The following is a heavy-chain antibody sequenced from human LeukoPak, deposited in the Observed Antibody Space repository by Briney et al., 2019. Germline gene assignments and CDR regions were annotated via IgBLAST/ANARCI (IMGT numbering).Heavy chain of an antibody. CDR1: GFTFSNAW. CDR3: TTQQWLAQQRDY. J-gene: IGHJ4*02. Sequence: PGGSLRLSCAASGFTFSNAWMSWVRQAPGKGLEWVGRIKSKTDGGTTDYAAPVKGRFTISRDDSKNTLYLQMNSLKTEDTAVHYCTTQQWLAQQRDYWGQGTLVTVSS. CDR2: IKSKTDGGTT. V-gene: IGHV3-15*01. D-gene: IGHD6-19*01.